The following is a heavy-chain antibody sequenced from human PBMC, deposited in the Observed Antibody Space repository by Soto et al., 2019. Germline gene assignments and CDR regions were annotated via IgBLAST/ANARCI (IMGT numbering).Heavy chain of an antibody. D-gene: IGHD5-12*01. CDR2: IIPILGIA. CDR3: ATRYSGYDQFDY. V-gene: IGHV1-69*02. Sequence: QVQLVQSGAEVKKPGSSVKVSCKASGGTFSSYTISWVRQAPGQGLEWMGRIIPILGIANYAQKFQGRVTIPADKSTSTAYMELSSLRSEDTAVYYCATRYSGYDQFDYWGQGTLVTVSS. J-gene: IGHJ4*02. CDR1: GGTFSSYT.